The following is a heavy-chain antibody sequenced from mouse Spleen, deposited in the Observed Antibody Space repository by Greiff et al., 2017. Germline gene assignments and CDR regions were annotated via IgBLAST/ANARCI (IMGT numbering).Heavy chain of an antibody. D-gene: IGHD1-1*01. CDR3: ARSPDYYGSSYPFAY. Sequence: VKLVESGPGLVAPSQSLSITCTVSGFSLTNYAVHWVRQSPGKGLEWLGVIWSDGSTDYNAAFISRLSISKDNSKSQVFFKMNSLQADDTAIYYCARSPDYYGSSYPFAYWGQGTLVTVSA. CDR1: GFSLTNYA. J-gene: IGHJ3*01. CDR2: IWSDGST. V-gene: IGHV2-4-1*01.